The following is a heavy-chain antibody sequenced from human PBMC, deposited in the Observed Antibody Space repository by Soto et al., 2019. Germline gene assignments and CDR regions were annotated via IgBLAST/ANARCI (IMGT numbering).Heavy chain of an antibody. CDR3: AKEVYCSSTSCYYYMDV. V-gene: IGHV3-23*01. D-gene: IGHD2-2*01. CDR1: GFTFSSYA. J-gene: IGHJ6*03. Sequence: EVQLLESGGGLVQPGGALRLSCADSGFTFSSYAMNWVRQAPGKGLEWGSAISGSGGSTYYADSVKGRFTISRENSKNTMYLQMNSVRAEDTAVYYCAKEVYCSSTSCYYYMDVWGKGTTVTVSS. CDR2: ISGSGGST.